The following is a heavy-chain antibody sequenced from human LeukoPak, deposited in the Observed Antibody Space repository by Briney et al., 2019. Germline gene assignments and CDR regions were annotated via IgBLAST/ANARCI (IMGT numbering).Heavy chain of an antibody. CDR2: IYYSGST. V-gene: IGHV4-39*01. CDR1: GGSISSSSYY. J-gene: IGHJ4*02. D-gene: IGHD3-10*01. CDR3: ARVLHYYGSGSLDY. Sequence: SETLSLTCTVSGGSISSSSYYWGWIRQPPGKGLEWIGSIYYSGSTYYNPSLKSRVTISVDTSKNQFSLKLSSVTAADTAVYYCARVLHYYGSGSLDYWGQGTLVTVSS.